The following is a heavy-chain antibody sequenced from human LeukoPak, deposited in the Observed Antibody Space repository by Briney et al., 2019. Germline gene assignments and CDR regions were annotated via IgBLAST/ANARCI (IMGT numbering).Heavy chain of an antibody. J-gene: IGHJ4*02. CDR2: INPNSGGT. D-gene: IGHD3-10*01. V-gene: IGHV1-2*02. Sequence: ASVNVSCKASGYTFTGYYMHWVRQAPGQGLEWMGWINPNSGGTNYAQKFQGRVTMTRDTSISTAYMELSRLRSDDTAVYYCARGRYYGSGSYFDYWGQGTLVTVSS. CDR3: ARGRYYGSGSYFDY. CDR1: GYTFTGYY.